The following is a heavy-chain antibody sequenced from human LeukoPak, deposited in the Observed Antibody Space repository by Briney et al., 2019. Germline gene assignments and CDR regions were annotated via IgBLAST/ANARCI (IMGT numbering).Heavy chain of an antibody. CDR3: ARDRWAYGSGSYDY. D-gene: IGHD3-10*01. J-gene: IGHJ4*02. Sequence: GGSLRLSCAASGFTFSSYSMNWVRQAPGKGLEWVSSISSSSSYIYYADSVKGRFTISRDNAKNSLYLQMSSLRAEDTAVYYCARDRWAYGSGSYDYWGQGTLVTVSS. V-gene: IGHV3-21*01. CDR2: ISSSSSYI. CDR1: GFTFSSYS.